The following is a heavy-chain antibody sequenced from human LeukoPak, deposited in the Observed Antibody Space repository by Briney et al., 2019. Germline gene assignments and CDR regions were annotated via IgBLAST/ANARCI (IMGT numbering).Heavy chain of an antibody. CDR2: ITYTDVNT. J-gene: IGHJ4*02. V-gene: IGHV3-23*01. CDR1: GFTFSSYA. Sequence: GGSLRLSCAASGFTFSSYAMSWVRQAPGKGLEWVSSITYTDVNTHYADSVKGRLTISRDNSKDTLCLQMNSLRAEDTAVYYCAKHSGYISDWIDYWGQGTLVTVSS. D-gene: IGHD6-25*01. CDR3: AKHSGYISDWIDY.